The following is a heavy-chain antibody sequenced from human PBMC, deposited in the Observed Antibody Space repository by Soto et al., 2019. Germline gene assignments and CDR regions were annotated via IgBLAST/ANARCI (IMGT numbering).Heavy chain of an antibody. Sequence: QVQLVASGGGVVQPGRSLRLSCAASGFTFSSYAMHWVRQAPGKGLEWVAVISYDGSNKSYAVSVKGRFTISRDTSKNTLYLQMNSLRTEDTAVYYCARPLWRDDYNWGYFDLWGRGTLVTVSS. D-gene: IGHD4-4*01. CDR3: ARPLWRDDYNWGYFDL. V-gene: IGHV3-30-3*01. J-gene: IGHJ2*01. CDR1: GFTFSSYA. CDR2: ISYDGSNK.